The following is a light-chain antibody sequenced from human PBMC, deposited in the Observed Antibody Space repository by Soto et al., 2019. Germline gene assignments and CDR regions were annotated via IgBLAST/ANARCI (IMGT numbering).Light chain of an antibody. CDR1: QNIGSY. V-gene: IGKV1-39*01. CDR3: QQGYRIFQT. Sequence: DIQMTQSPSSLSASVRDTVTITCRASQNIGSYLNWYQQKPGKAPTLLIYAASTLQSGVPSRFSGSGSGTDFNLTSSSLNPEDFATYFCQQGYRIFQTFGQGTKVEVK. CDR2: AAS. J-gene: IGKJ1*01.